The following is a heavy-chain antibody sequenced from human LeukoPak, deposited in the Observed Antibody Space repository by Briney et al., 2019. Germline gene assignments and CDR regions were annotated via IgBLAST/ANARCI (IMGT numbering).Heavy chain of an antibody. CDR1: GFPLSSYA. CDR2: ISSNGGST. V-gene: IGHV3-64*01. Sequence: GGSLRLSCAAPGFPLSSYAMHWVRQAPGKGLEYVSAISSNGGSTSYANSVKGRFTISRDNSKNTPYLQMGSLRAEDMAVYYCARSSIVEVSILDYWVQGTLVTVSS. J-gene: IGHJ4*02. CDR3: ARSSIVEVSILDY. D-gene: IGHD2-2*01.